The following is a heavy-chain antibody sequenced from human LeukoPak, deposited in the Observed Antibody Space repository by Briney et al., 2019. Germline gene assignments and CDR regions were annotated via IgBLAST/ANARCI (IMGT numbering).Heavy chain of an antibody. CDR2: IYYSGTT. Sequence: KPSETLSLTCTVSGGSMSSYYWIWIRQPPGKGLEWIGYIYYSGTTSYNPSLKSRVTISVDTSKNQFSLKLSSVTAADTAVYYCARAYGYCSGGSCPPSGYIWGQGTMVTVSS. V-gene: IGHV4-59*12. CDR1: GGSMSSYY. CDR3: ARAYGYCSGGSCPPSGYI. J-gene: IGHJ3*02. D-gene: IGHD2-15*01.